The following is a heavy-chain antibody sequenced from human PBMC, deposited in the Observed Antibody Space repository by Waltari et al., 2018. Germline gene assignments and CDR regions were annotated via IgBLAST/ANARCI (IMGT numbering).Heavy chain of an antibody. CDR3: ARDQYNWNYGFTDAFDI. D-gene: IGHD1-7*01. CDR1: GGPFSSYA. V-gene: IGHV1-69*05. CDR2: IIPIFGTA. Sequence: QVQLVQSGAEVKKPGSSVKVSCKASGGPFSSYAISWVRQAPGQGLEWMGGIIPIFGTANYAQKFQGRVTITTDESTSTAYMELSSLRSEDTAVYYCARDQYNWNYGFTDAFDIWGQGTMVTVSS. J-gene: IGHJ3*02.